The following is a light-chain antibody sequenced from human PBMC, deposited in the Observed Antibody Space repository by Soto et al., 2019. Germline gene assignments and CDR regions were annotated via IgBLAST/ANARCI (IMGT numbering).Light chain of an antibody. CDR2: AAS. Sequence: DIQMTQSPSPPSASVGGRGTHPFPPSQSISRYLNWYQQKPGKAPKLLIYAASSLQSGVPSRFSGSGSGTDFTLTISSLQPEDFATYYCQQSYSTPWTFGQGTKVDIK. CDR1: QSISRY. J-gene: IGKJ1*01. CDR3: QQSYSTPWT. V-gene: IGKV1-39*01.